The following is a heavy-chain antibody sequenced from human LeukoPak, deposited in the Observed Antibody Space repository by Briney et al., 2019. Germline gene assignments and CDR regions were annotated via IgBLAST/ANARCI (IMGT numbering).Heavy chain of an antibody. CDR1: GFTFSSYA. CDR2: IRSSGDNT. CDR3: AKSRCSGGSCYSRLDP. V-gene: IGHV3-23*01. Sequence: GGSLRLSCAASGFTFSSYAMNWVRQAPGKGLEWVSSIRSSGDNTYYADSMKGRFTISRDNSKNTVYLQMNSLRAEDTAVYYCAKSRCSGGSCYSRLDPWGQGTLVTVSS. D-gene: IGHD2-15*01. J-gene: IGHJ5*02.